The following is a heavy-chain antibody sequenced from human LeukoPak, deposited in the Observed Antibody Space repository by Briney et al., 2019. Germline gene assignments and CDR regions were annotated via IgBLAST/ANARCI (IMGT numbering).Heavy chain of an antibody. J-gene: IGHJ4*02. Sequence: SETLSLTCSVSTDSTKTYYWSWIRQSPRKGLEWIGHIYHSGSTDYNPSFKSRVTISIDMSKKEFSLKLTSVTVADTATYYCVRLRWELLAPYFDHWGQGAFVIVSS. V-gene: IGHV4-59*01. D-gene: IGHD2-15*01. CDR2: IYHSGST. CDR1: TDSTKTYY. CDR3: VRLRWELLAPYFDH.